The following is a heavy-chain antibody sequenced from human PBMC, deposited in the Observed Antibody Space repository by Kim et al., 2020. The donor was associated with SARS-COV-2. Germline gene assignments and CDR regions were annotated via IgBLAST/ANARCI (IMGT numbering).Heavy chain of an antibody. CDR2: INHSGST. V-gene: IGHV4-34*01. Sequence: SETLSLTCAVYGGSFSGYYWSWIRQPPGKGLEWIGEINHSGSTNYNPSLKSRVTISVDTSKNQFSLKLSSVTAADTAVYYCARVGRFLEWLLSNHYYYYLDVGGKGTAVTLS. CDR3: ARVGRFLEWLLSNHYYYYLDV. J-gene: IGHJ6*03. D-gene: IGHD3-3*01. CDR1: GGSFSGYY.